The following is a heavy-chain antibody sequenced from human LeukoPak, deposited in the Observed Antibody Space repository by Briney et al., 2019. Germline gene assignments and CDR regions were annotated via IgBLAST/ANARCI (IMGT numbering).Heavy chain of an antibody. D-gene: IGHD3-10*01. J-gene: IGHJ4*02. Sequence: PSETLSLTCSVSAYSIRTGYSWGWIRQPPGKGLEWIGTIYHRGNTYYNPSLKSRAIISLDTSKNQFSLRLSSMTAADTAMYYCAREVEDWFGDLLSYFDSWGQGTLVTVSS. CDR3: AREVEDWFGDLLSYFDS. CDR2: IYHRGNT. CDR1: AYSIRTGYS. V-gene: IGHV4-38-2*02.